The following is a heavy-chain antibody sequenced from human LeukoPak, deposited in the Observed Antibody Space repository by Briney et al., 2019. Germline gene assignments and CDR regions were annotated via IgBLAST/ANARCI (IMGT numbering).Heavy chain of an antibody. D-gene: IGHD6-6*01. CDR1: GFTVTSNH. CDR3: ARDSSSYYFDY. V-gene: IGHV3-66*01. J-gene: IGHJ4*02. CDR2: IYTGGTT. Sequence: GGSLRLSCAAPGFTVTSNHMNWVRQAPGKGLEWVSIIYTGGTTHYSDSLKDRFTISRDDSINTLYLQMNSLRAEDAAAYYCARDSSSYYFDYWGQGTLVTVSS.